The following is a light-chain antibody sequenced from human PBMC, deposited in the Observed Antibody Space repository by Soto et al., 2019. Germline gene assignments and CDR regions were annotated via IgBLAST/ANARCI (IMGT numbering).Light chain of an antibody. CDR3: QQYYSYPPWT. V-gene: IGKV1-5*01. J-gene: IGKJ1*01. Sequence: QLTQSPATLSLSPGERATITCRASQSISSWLAWYQQKPGKAPKLLIYDASSLAPGIPSRFSGSGSGTEVTLTISSLQPDDFATDYCQQYYSYPPWTFGQGTKVDIK. CDR2: DAS. CDR1: QSISSW.